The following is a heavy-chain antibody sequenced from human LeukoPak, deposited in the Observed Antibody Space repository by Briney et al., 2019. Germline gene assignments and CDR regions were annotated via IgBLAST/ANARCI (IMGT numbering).Heavy chain of an antibody. CDR1: EYTFTGYY. CDR3: ARESSGSYYYGMDV. J-gene: IGHJ6*02. Sequence: GASVKVSCKASEYTFTGYYMHWVRQAPGQGLEWMGWINPNSGGTNYAQKFQGRVTMTRDTSISTAYMELSRLRSDDTAVYYCARESSGSYYYGMDVWGQGTTVTVSS. V-gene: IGHV1-2*02. D-gene: IGHD1-26*01. CDR2: INPNSGGT.